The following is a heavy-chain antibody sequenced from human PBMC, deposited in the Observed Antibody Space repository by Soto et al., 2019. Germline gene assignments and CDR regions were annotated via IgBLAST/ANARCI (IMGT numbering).Heavy chain of an antibody. CDR3: ASGIPGRSAEDYLDP. V-gene: IGHV5-51*01. Sequence: GESLKISCKGSGYRFTTSWIAWVRQTPGKGLEWMGIIHPADSDTTYSPSFQGQVTISADMSISTAYLRWRSLKASDTAIYYCASGIPGRSAEDYLDPWGEGILVTVSS. CDR2: IHPADSDT. CDR1: GYRFTTSW. J-gene: IGHJ5*02. D-gene: IGHD2-21*01.